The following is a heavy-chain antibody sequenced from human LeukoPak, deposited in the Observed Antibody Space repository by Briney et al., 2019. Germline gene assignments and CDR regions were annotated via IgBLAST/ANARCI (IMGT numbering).Heavy chain of an antibody. CDR3: AKVSSGWASDY. V-gene: IGHV3-23*01. CDR1: GFTFSSYA. Sequence: GGSLRLSCAASGFTFSSYAMSWVRQAPGKGLEWVSAISGSGGSTYYADSVKGRFTISQDTSKNTLYLQMNSLRAADTAVYYCAKVSSGWASDYWGQGTLVTVSS. J-gene: IGHJ4*02. D-gene: IGHD6-19*01. CDR2: ISGSGGST.